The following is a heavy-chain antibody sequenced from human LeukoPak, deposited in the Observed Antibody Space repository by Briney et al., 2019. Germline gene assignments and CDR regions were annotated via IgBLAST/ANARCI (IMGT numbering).Heavy chain of an antibody. Sequence: GESLKISCKGSGYSFTTYWIGWVRQMPGKGLEYMGIINPGDSDTRYSPSFQGQVTISADKSISTAYLQWSSLKASDTAMYYCARGRWQQPKSYYFDYWGQGTLVTVSS. J-gene: IGHJ4*02. CDR3: ARGRWQQPKSYYFDY. V-gene: IGHV5-51*01. CDR1: GYSFTTYW. D-gene: IGHD6-13*01. CDR2: INPGDSDT.